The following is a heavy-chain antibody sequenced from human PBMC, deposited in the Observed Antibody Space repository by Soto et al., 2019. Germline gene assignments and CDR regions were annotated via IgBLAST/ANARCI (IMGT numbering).Heavy chain of an antibody. J-gene: IGHJ6*02. CDR3: AADVNGDFWSGYGMDV. D-gene: IGHD3-3*01. V-gene: IGHV1-58*02. CDR2: IVVGSGNT. CDR1: GYTFTSYG. Sequence: ASVKVSCKASGYTFTSYGISWVRQAPGQGLEWIGWIVVGSGNTNYAQKFQERVTITRDMSTSTAYMEVSSLRSEDTAVYYCAADVNGDFWSGYGMDVWGQGTTVTVSS.